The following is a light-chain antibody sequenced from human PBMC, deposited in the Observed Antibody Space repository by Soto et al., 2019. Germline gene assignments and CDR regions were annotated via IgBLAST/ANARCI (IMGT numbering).Light chain of an antibody. CDR2: AAS. CDR1: QSISSY. V-gene: IGKV1-39*01. CDR3: QQTFGTPRT. Sequence: DIQMTQSPSSLSASVGDRVTITCRASQSISSYLNWYQQKPGKAPEVLIYAASKLQSGVPLRFSGSGSGTDFTLNITRLQPEDFATYYCQQTFGTPRTFGQGTKVDTK. J-gene: IGKJ1*01.